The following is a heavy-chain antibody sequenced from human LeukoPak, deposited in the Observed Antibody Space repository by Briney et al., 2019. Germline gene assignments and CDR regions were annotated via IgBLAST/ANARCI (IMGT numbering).Heavy chain of an antibody. D-gene: IGHD5/OR15-5a*01. CDR1: GGSISSYY. Sequence: KSSETLSLTCTVSGGSISSYYWSWIRQPAGKGLEWIGRIYTSGSTNYNPSLKSRVTMSVDTSKNQFSLKLSSVTAADTAVYYCARVLGSRSEAGWFDPWGQGTLVTVSS. V-gene: IGHV4-4*07. CDR3: ARVLGSRSEAGWFDP. J-gene: IGHJ5*02. CDR2: IYTSGST.